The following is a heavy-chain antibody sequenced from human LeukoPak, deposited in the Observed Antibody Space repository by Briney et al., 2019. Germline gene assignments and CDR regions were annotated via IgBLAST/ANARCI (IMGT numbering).Heavy chain of an antibody. Sequence: GGSLRLSCAASGFTFRDYWMTWVRQAPGKGLEWVADIKQDGGDKNYVDSGKGRFTISRDNAKNSLYLQMDSLRAEDTAVYYCVRAGYTYGTLYFWGQGTLVTVSS. J-gene: IGHJ4*02. CDR1: GFTFRDYW. CDR2: IKQDGGDK. CDR3: VRAGYTYGTLYF. V-gene: IGHV3-7*01. D-gene: IGHD5-18*01.